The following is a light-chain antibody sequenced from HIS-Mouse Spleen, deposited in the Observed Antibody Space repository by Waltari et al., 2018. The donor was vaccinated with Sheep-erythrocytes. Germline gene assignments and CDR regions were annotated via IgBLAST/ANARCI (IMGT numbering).Light chain of an antibody. CDR3: LQDYNYPYT. J-gene: IGKJ2*01. V-gene: IGKV1-6*01. CDR2: AAS. CDR1: QGIRND. Sequence: AIQMIQSPSSLSASVGDRVTITCRASQGIRNDLGWYQQKPGKAPKLRIYAASSLQSGVPSRFSGSRSGTDFTLTISSLQPEDFATYYCLQDYNYPYTFGQGTKLEIK.